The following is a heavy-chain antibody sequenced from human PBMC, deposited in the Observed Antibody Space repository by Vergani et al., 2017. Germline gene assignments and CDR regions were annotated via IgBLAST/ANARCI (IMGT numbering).Heavy chain of an antibody. V-gene: IGHV1-69*01. J-gene: IGHJ3*02. CDR2: IIPIFGTA. CDR1: GGTFSSYA. CDR3: AREGVGVAAAGTEAFDI. D-gene: IGHD6-13*01. Sequence: QVQLVQSGAEVKKPGSSVKVSCKASGGTFSSYAISWVRQAPGPGLEWMGGIIPIFGTANYAQKFQGRVTITADESTSTAYMELSSLRSEDTAVYYCAREGVGVAAAGTEAFDIWGQGTMVTVSS.